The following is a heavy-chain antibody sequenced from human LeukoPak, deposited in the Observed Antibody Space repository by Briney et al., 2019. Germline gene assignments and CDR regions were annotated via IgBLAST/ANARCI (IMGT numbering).Heavy chain of an antibody. J-gene: IGHJ4*02. CDR3: ARGIVATTKGLDY. D-gene: IGHD5-12*01. Sequence: PGGSLRLSCAASGFTFSSYEMNWVRQAPGKGLEWVSHISTSGSTIYYADSVKGRFTISRDNAKNSLYLQMNSLRAEDTAVYYCARGIVATTKGLDYWGQGTLVSVSS. CDR2: ISTSGSTI. V-gene: IGHV3-48*03. CDR1: GFTFSSYE.